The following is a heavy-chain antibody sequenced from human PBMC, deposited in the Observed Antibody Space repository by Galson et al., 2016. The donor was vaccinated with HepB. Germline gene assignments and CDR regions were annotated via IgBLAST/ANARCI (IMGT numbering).Heavy chain of an antibody. J-gene: IGHJ4*01. CDR2: ISASKGKT. D-gene: IGHD3-16*01. V-gene: IGHV1-18*01. CDR1: GYTFTSYG. Sequence: SVKVSCKASGYTFTSYGISWVRQAPGQGLEWMGWISASKGKTNYAQNLQGRVTMTTDTYTSTVYMEVTSLRSEDTAVYYCARSMGELYFDYWGQGTLVTVSS. CDR3: ARSMGELYFDY.